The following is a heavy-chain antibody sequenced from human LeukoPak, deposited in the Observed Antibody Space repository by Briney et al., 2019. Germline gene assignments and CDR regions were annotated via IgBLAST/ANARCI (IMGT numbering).Heavy chain of an antibody. D-gene: IGHD2-15*01. Sequence: HGEPLKISCKGSGSRFTSYWIGWARQLQGRGREGMGLIYPGEYETRYSPSFQGQVTISAHKSIRTAYLQCRSLKASDTAMYYCARPLVAAATLFDYWGQGTLVTASS. V-gene: IGHV5-51*01. CDR2: IYPGEYET. CDR1: GSRFTSYW. CDR3: ARPLVAAATLFDY. J-gene: IGHJ4*02.